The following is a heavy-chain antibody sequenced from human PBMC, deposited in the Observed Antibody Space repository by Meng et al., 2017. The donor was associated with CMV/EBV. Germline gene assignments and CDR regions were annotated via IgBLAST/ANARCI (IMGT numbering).Heavy chain of an antibody. D-gene: IGHD5-24*01. Sequence: QVQLVQAGAEVKKPGALVKVSCKASGSTFTGYYMHWVRQAPGQGLEWMGWINPNSGGTNYAQKFQGRVTMTRDTSISTAYMELNSLRAEDTAVYYCARLGRWLQYSYFDYWGPGTLVTVSS. CDR3: ARLGRWLQYSYFDY. V-gene: IGHV1-2*02. CDR1: GSTFTGYY. CDR2: INPNSGGT. J-gene: IGHJ4*02.